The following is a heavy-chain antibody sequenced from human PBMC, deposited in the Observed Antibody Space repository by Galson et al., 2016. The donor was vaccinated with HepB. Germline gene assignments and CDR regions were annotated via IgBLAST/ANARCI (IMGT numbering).Heavy chain of an antibody. CDR3: VRGKALWELPPYYGMNV. V-gene: IGHV3-13*04. D-gene: IGHD1-26*01. Sequence: SLRLSCAASGFIFSTYDMHWVRQPTGKGLEWVSAIGTVGDTHYPDSVKDRFTISRENAKTSLYLQMNSLRAGDTAVYYCVRGKALWELPPYYGMNVWGQGTTVIVSS. CDR1: GFIFSTYD. J-gene: IGHJ6*02. CDR2: IGTVGDT.